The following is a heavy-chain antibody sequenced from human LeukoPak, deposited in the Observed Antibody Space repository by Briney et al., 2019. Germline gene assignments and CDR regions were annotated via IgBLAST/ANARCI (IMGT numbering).Heavy chain of an antibody. CDR1: GITLSNYG. J-gene: IGHJ4*02. CDR3: AKRGVVIRVILVGFHKEANYFDS. V-gene: IGHV3-23*01. CDR2: ISGSGGRT. Sequence: GGSLRLSCAVSGITLSNYGMSWVRQALGKGLEWVAGISGSGGRTNYADSVKGRFTVSRDNPKNTLYLQMNSLRAEDTAVYFCAKRGVVIRVILVGFHKEANYFDSWGQGALVTVSS. D-gene: IGHD3-22*01.